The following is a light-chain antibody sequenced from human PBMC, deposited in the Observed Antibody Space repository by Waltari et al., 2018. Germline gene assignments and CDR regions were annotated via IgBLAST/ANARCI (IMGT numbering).Light chain of an antibody. CDR3: QQRSNWPRT. V-gene: IGKV3-11*01. CDR1: QSVSSS. Sequence: EIVLTQSPATLSLSPGERATLSCRASQSVSSSLAGYQQMHGQAPRLLIHRASNRATGIPASVSGSGSGTDFTLTISSLEPEDFAVYYCQQRSNWPRTFGQGTKVEIK. CDR2: RAS. J-gene: IGKJ1*01.